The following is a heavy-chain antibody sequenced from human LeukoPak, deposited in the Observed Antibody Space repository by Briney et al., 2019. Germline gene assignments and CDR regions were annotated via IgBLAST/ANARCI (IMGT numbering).Heavy chain of an antibody. Sequence: SVKVSCKASGGTFSSYAISWVRQAPGQGLEWMGGIIPIFGTANYAQKFQGRVTITADESTSTAYMELSSLRAEDTAVYYCARSGLDYGDYFDYWGQGTLVTVSS. J-gene: IGHJ4*02. CDR1: GGTFSSYA. D-gene: IGHD4-17*01. CDR3: ARSGLDYGDYFDY. V-gene: IGHV1-69*13. CDR2: IIPIFGTA.